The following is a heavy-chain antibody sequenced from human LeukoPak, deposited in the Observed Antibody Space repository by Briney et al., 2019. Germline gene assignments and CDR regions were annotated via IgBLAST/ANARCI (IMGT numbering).Heavy chain of an antibody. V-gene: IGHV3-48*04. Sequence: GGSLRLSCAASGFTFSGYNMNWVRQAPGKGQEWVAFIRSSGSLIYYAESVKGRFTISRDNSRNSLYLQMNSLRVEDTAVYYCARNFYETTGFYYDAFDIWGQGTAVTVSS. CDR3: ARNFYETTGFYYDAFDI. J-gene: IGHJ3*02. CDR1: GFTFSGYN. CDR2: IRSSGSLI. D-gene: IGHD3-22*01.